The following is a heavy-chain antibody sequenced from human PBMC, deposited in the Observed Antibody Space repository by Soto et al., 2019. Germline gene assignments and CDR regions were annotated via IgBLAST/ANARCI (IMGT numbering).Heavy chain of an antibody. V-gene: IGHV1-58*01. CDR2: IVVGSGNT. D-gene: IGHD4-17*01. Sequence: SVKVSCKASGFTFTSSAVQWVRQARGQRLEWIGWIVVGSGNTNYAQKFQERVTITRDMSTSTAYMELSSLRSEDTAVYYCARDPFTEGASSTTYFYGMDVWG. CDR3: ARDPFTEGASSTTYFYGMDV. J-gene: IGHJ6*02. CDR1: GFTFTSSA.